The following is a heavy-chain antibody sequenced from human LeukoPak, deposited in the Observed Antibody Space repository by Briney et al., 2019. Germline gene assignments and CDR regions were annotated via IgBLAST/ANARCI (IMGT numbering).Heavy chain of an antibody. CDR2: INPNSGGT. V-gene: IGHV1-2*06. CDR1: GYTFTAYY. J-gene: IGHJ4*02. Sequence: ASVKISCKASGYTFTAYYIHWVRHTPRQGLEWMGRINPNSGGTNYAQKFQGRVTLTTDTSISTAYMELTRLISDETAVYYCARVGSSGWYVHPTLDYWGQGTLVTVSS. CDR3: ARVGSSGWYVHPTLDY. D-gene: IGHD6-19*01.